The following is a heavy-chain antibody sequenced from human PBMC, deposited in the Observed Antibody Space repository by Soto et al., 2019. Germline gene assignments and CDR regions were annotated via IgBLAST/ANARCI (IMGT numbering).Heavy chain of an antibody. Sequence: WVRQAPGQGLEWMGIINPSGGSTSYAQKFQGRVTMTRDTSTSTVYMELSSLRSEDTAVYYCASPLTDFDAFDIWGQGTMVTVSS. D-gene: IGHD3-9*01. V-gene: IGHV1-46*01. CDR2: INPSGGST. CDR3: ASPLTDFDAFDI. J-gene: IGHJ3*02.